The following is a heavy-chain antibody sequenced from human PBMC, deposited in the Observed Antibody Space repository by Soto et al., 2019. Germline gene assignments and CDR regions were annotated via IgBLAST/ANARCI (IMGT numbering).Heavy chain of an antibody. D-gene: IGHD6-25*01. CDR1: GGSFSGYY. V-gene: IGHV4-34*01. J-gene: IGHJ6*02. Sequence: SETLSLTCAVYGGSFSGYYWSWIRQPPGKGLEWIGEINHSGSTNYNPSLKSRVTISVDTSKNQFALKLSSVTAADTAVYYCPRSSGSLNPLYGMDVWGQGTTVTVSS. CDR2: INHSGST. CDR3: PRSSGSLNPLYGMDV.